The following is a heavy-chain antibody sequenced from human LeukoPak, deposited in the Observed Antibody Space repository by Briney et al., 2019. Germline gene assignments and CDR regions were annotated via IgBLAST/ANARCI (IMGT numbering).Heavy chain of an antibody. D-gene: IGHD3-9*01. V-gene: IGHV4-31*03. Sequence: SQTLSLTCTVSGGSISSGGYYWSWIRQHPGKGLEWIGYIYYSGSTYYNPSLKSRVTISVDTSKNQFSLKLSPVTAADTAVYYCARAGTREDYDILDYWGQGTLVTVSS. CDR3: ARAGTREDYDILDY. CDR1: GGSISSGGYY. CDR2: IYYSGST. J-gene: IGHJ4*02.